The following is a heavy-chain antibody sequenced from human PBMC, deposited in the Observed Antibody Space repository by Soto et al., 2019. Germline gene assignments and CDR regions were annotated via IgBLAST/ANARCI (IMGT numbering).Heavy chain of an antibody. D-gene: IGHD2-15*01. CDR2: ISAYNGNT. CDR3: ARDTSLYCSGGSCYLYNDAFDI. J-gene: IGHJ3*02. Sequence: GASVKVSCKASGYTFTSYGISWVRQAPGQGLEWMGWISAYNGNTNYAQKLQGRVTMTTDTSTSTAYMELRSLRSDDTAVYYCARDTSLYCSGGSCYLYNDAFDIWGQVTMVTVSS. CDR1: GYTFTSYG. V-gene: IGHV1-18*01.